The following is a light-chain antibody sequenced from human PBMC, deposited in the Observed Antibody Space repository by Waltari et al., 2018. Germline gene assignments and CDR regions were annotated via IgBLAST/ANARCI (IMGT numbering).Light chain of an antibody. V-gene: IGLV4-69*01. J-gene: IGLJ2*01. Sequence: LTQSPSASASLGASVTLTRTVSSEHSGYDIAWQHQQPGKAPRFLMRFNSDGSHVKEAGIPARFSGSHSGTERYLTISRVQAEDEADYYCQTWGIAIVVFGGGTKVTVL. CDR1: SEHSGYD. CDR2: FNSDGSH. CDR3: QTWGIAIVV.